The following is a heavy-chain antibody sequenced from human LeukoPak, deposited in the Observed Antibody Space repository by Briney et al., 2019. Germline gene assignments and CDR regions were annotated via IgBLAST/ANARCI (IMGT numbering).Heavy chain of an antibody. J-gene: IGHJ4*02. V-gene: IGHV1-18*01. CDR1: GYTFTSYG. CDR3: ARDKYYYSAGSYIVPLNS. D-gene: IGHD3-10*01. Sequence: GASVKVSCKASGYTFTSYGISWVRQAPGQGLEWMGWISAYNGNTNYAQKLQGRVTMTTDTSTSTAYMELRSLRSDDTAVYYCARDKYYYSAGSYIVPLNSWGQGTLVTVSS. CDR2: ISAYNGNT.